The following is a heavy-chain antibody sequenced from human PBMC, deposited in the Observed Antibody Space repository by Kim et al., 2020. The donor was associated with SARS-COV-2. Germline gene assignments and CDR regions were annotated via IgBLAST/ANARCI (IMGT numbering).Heavy chain of an antibody. J-gene: IGHJ5*02. D-gene: IGHD5-18*01. V-gene: IGHV5-51*01. CDR3: ARPHRGYQSGWFDP. Sequence: SPSFQGQVTMSADKSISTAYLQWSRLKASDTAMYYCARPHRGYQSGWFDPWGQGTLVTVSS.